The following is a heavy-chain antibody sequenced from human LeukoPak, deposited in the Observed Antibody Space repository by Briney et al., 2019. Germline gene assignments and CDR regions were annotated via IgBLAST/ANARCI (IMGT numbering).Heavy chain of an antibody. CDR2: ISSSNTYI. V-gene: IGHV3-21*01. J-gene: IGHJ4*02. CDR3: AREGGHCSNGICSYFDY. Sequence: PGGSLRLSCAASGFTVSSNYMSWVRQAPGKGLEWVSSISSSNTYIYYADSVKGRFTISRDNAKNSLYLQMSSLRAEDTAVYYCAREGGHCSNGICSYFDYWGQGSLVTVSS. D-gene: IGHD2-8*01. CDR1: GFTVSSNY.